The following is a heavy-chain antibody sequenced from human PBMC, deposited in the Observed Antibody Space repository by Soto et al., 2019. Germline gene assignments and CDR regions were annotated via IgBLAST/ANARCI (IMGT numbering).Heavy chain of an antibody. V-gene: IGHV4-39*01. CDR3: ASQRVTIFGGGVYYYYGMDV. CDR1: GGSISSRSYY. Sequence: PSETLSLNCSVSGGSISSRSYYWGWIRQPPGKGLEWIGSIYYSGSTYYNPSLKSRVTISVDTSKNQFSLKLSSVTAADTAVYYCASQRVTIFGGGVYYYYGMDVWGQGTTVTVSS. CDR2: IYYSGST. J-gene: IGHJ6*02. D-gene: IGHD3-3*01.